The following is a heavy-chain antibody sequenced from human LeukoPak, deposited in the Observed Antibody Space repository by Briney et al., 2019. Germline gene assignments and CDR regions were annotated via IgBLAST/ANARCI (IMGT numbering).Heavy chain of an antibody. D-gene: IGHD3-3*01. CDR3: AREYDFWSGIPIRGAFDI. V-gene: IGHV3-48*01. CDR1: GFTFSSYN. J-gene: IGHJ3*02. Sequence: QSGGSLRLSCAASGFTFSSYNMNWVRQAPGKGLEWVSYISSSSSTIHYADSVKGRFTISRDNAKNLLYLQMNSLRAEDTAAYYCAREYDFWSGIPIRGAFDIWGQGTMVTVSS. CDR2: ISSSSSTI.